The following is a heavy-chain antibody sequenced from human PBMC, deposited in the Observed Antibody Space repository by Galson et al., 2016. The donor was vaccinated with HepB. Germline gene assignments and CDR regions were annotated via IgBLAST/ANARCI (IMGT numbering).Heavy chain of an antibody. CDR2: VIPIFGTM. CDR3: ARGSYGCDYGFFED. Sequence: SVKVSCKGSGGFFTSYAISWVRQAPGQGLKWMGGVIPIFGTMNYAHKFQGRVTITADRSTNTAYMEMNNLKSEDTAVYYCARGSYGCDYGFFEDWGQGTLVTVSS. CDR1: GGFFTSYA. D-gene: IGHD4-17*01. J-gene: IGHJ4*02. V-gene: IGHV1-69*06.